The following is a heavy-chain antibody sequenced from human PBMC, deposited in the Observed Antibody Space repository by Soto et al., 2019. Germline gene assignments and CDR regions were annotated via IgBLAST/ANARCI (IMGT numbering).Heavy chain of an antibody. CDR2: ISGSGGST. D-gene: IGHD6-13*01. CDR3: AKDPSYSSSVRFFQH. J-gene: IGHJ1*01. Sequence: GGSLRLSCAASGFTFSSYAMSCVRQAPGKGLEWVSAISGSGGSTYYADSVKGRFTISRDNSKNTLYLQMNSLRAEDTAVYYCAKDPSYSSSVRFFQHWGQGTLVTVSS. V-gene: IGHV3-23*01. CDR1: GFTFSSYA.